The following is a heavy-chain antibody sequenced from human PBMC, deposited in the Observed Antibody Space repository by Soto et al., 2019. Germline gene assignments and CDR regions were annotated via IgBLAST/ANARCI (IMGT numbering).Heavy chain of an antibody. Sequence: GGSLRLSCEVSGFTFSMYSMSWVRQSPGKGLEWVAKIPQDGVDGHYADSVKGRFTISRDNGKNSLYLQLNNLRAEDTAVSYCARDHLILPAHDFFYGSDVWGRGATVTVSS. D-gene: IGHD2-21*02. CDR3: ARDHLILPAHDFFYGSDV. CDR1: GFTFSMYS. CDR2: IPQDGVDG. J-gene: IGHJ6*02. V-gene: IGHV3-7*03.